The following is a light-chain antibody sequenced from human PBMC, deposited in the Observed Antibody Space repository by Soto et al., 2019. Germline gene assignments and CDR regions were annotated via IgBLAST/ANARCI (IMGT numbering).Light chain of an antibody. CDR1: QGISSW. J-gene: IGKJ4*01. CDR3: QQANSFPLT. V-gene: IGKV1D-12*01. Sequence: TQWPSSVSAYVGDIVTIPCRASQGISSWLAWYQQKLGKAPNLLIYDASTLQSGVPSRFSGSGSGTDFTLTISSLQPEDFATYYCQQANSFPLTFGGGTKVDIK. CDR2: DAS.